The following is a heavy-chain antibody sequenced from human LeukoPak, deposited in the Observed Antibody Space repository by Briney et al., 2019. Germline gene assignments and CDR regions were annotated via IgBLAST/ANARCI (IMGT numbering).Heavy chain of an antibody. CDR2: IIPIFGTT. CDR3: ARGGGLQLQSDSMDV. CDR1: GGTFSTSG. V-gene: IGHV1-69*01. J-gene: IGHJ6*02. Sequence: ASVKVSCKTSGGTFSTSGISWVRQAPGQGLEWMGAIIPIFGTTKYAQKFQGRVTITADESTSTAYMELSSLRSEDTALYFCARGGGLQLQSDSMDVWGQGTTVTVSS. D-gene: IGHD5-18*01.